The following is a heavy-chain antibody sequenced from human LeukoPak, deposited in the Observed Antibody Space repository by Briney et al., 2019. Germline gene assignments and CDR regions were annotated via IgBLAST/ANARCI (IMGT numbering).Heavy chain of an antibody. CDR1: DDSISGYY. J-gene: IGHJ4*02. CDR3: ARDGYYYDSSGYYF. D-gene: IGHD3-22*01. V-gene: IGHV4-4*07. CDR2: IYTSGIT. Sequence: PSETLSLTCTVSDDSISGYYWSWIRQPAGKGLEWIGRIYTSGITNYNPSLKSRVTMSVDTSKNQFSLKLTSVTAADTAVYYCARDGYYYDSSGYYFWGQGTLVTVSS.